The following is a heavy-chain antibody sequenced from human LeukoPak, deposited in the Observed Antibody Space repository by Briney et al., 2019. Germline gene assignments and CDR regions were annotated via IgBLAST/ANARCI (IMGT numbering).Heavy chain of an antibody. CDR2: ISSSSSYI. CDR1: GFTFSSYS. V-gene: IGHV3-21*01. D-gene: IGHD3-3*01. Sequence: PGGSLRLSCAASGFTFSSYSMNWVRQAPGKGLEWVSSISSSSSYIYYADSVKGRFTISRDNAKNSLYLQMNSLRAEDTAEYYCARGVGELRFLGWSFDIWGQGTMVTVSS. J-gene: IGHJ3*02. CDR3: ARGVGELRFLGWSFDI.